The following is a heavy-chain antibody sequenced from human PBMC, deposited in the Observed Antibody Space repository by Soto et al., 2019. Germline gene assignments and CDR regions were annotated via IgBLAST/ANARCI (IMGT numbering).Heavy chain of an antibody. V-gene: IGHV4-34*01. Sequence: SETLSLTCAVYGGSFSGYYWSWIRQPPGKGLEWIGEINHSGSTNYNPSLKSRVTISVDTSKNQFSLKLSSVTAADTAVYYCASIAARPGGNNWFDPWGQGTLVTSPQ. CDR1: GGSFSGYY. J-gene: IGHJ5*02. CDR3: ASIAARPGGNNWFDP. D-gene: IGHD6-6*01. CDR2: INHSGST.